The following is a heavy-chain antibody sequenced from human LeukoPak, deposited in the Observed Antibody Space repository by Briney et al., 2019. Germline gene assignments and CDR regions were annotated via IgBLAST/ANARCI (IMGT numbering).Heavy chain of an antibody. CDR3: ARDLRADGYYRFDY. CDR1: GGSISSGGYY. D-gene: IGHD1-26*01. J-gene: IGHJ4*02. Sequence: PSETLSLTCTVSGGSISSGGYYWSWIRQPAGKGLEWIGRIYTSGSTNYNPSLKSRVTMSVDTSKNQFSLKLSSVTAADTAVYYCARDLRADGYYRFDYWGQGTLVTVSS. V-gene: IGHV4-61*02. CDR2: IYTSGST.